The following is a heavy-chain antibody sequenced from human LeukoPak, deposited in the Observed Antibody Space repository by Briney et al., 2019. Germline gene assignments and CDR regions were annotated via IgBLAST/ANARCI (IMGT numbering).Heavy chain of an antibody. CDR2: ISYDGSNK. CDR3: AKDTYYDFWSGLNPEY. Sequence: GGSLRLSCAASGFTFSSYAMHWVRQAPGKGLEWVAVISYDGSNKYYADSVKGRFTISRDNSKNTLYLQMNSLRAEDTAVYYCAKDTYYDFWSGLNPEYWGQGTLVTVSS. J-gene: IGHJ4*02. CDR1: GFTFSSYA. V-gene: IGHV3-30*04. D-gene: IGHD3-3*01.